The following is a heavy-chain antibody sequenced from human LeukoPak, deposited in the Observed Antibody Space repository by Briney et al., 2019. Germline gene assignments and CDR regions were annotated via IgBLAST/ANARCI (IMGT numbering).Heavy chain of an antibody. CDR3: ARGPGYCSSTSCYYYYYYMDV. CDR1: GGSISSGSYY. V-gene: IGHV4-61*02. J-gene: IGHJ6*03. CDR2: IYTSGST. Sequence: SETLSLTCIVSGGSISSGSYYWSWIRQPAGKGLEWIGRIYTSGSTNYNPSLKSRVTISVDTSKNQFSLKLSSVTAADTAVYYCARGPGYCSSTSCYYYYYYMDVWGKGTTVTVSS. D-gene: IGHD2-2*01.